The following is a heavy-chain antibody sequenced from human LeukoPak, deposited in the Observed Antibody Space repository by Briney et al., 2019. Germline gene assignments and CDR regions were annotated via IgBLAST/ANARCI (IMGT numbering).Heavy chain of an antibody. V-gene: IGHV4-34*01. Sequence: SETLPLTCAVYRGSFSGYYWSWIRQPPGKGLEWIGVINHSGSTNYNPSLKSRVTISVDTSKNQFSLKLSSVTAADTAVYYCARVRGGVVVPAAMHYYYGMDVWGKGTTVTVSS. CDR1: RGSFSGYY. D-gene: IGHD2-2*01. CDR3: ARVRGGVVVPAAMHYYYGMDV. J-gene: IGHJ6*04. CDR2: INHSGST.